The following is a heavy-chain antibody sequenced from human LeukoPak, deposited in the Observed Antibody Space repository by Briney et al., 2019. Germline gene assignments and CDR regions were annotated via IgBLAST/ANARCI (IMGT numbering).Heavy chain of an antibody. V-gene: IGHV4-39*07. CDR3: AIRSGGSQVAFDY. CDR2: INHSGST. J-gene: IGHJ4*02. Sequence: KPSETLSLTCTVSGGSVSSGSYYWSWIRQPPGKGLEWIGEINHSGSTNYNPSLKSRVTISVDTSKNQFSLKLSSVTAADTAVYYCAIRSGGSQVAFDYWGQGTLVTVSS. CDR1: GGSVSSGSYY. D-gene: IGHD2-15*01.